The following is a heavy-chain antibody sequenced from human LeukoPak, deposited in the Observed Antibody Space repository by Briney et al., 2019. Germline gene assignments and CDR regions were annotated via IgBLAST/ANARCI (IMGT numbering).Heavy chain of an antibody. D-gene: IGHD3-16*02. J-gene: IGHJ6*03. CDR2: INPNSGGT. CDR1: GYTFTGYY. V-gene: IGHV1-2*02. CDR3: ARGLEYYDYVWGSYRDYYYMDV. Sequence: ASVKVSCKASGYTFTGYYMHWVRQAPGQGLEWMGWINPNSGGTNYAQKFQGRVTMTRDTSISTAYMELSRLRSDDTAVYYCARGLEYYDYVWGSYRDYYYMDVWGKGTTVTISS.